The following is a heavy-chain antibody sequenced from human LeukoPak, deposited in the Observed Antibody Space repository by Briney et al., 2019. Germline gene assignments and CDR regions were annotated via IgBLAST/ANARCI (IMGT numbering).Heavy chain of an antibody. V-gene: IGHV4-61*01. CDR3: AREQAALWFGEL. J-gene: IGHJ4*02. Sequence: PSETLSLTCTVSGGSVSSGSDYWSWIRQPPGKGLEWIGHISYSGSTNYNPSLKSRVTISLDTSKNQFSLKLSSVTTADTAVYYCAREQAALWFGELWGQGTLVTVSS. D-gene: IGHD3-10*01. CDR1: GGSVSSGSDY. CDR2: ISYSGST.